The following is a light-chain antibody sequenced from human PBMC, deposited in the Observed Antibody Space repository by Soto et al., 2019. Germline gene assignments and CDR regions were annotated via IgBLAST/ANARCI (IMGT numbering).Light chain of an antibody. Sequence: EIVLTQSPDTLSLSPGERATLSCRASQSVSSDYLVWYQQKPGQAPRLLIYGASRRATGIPDRFVGSGSGTDFTLTINKLEPEDFVLYYCQQYGRSWTFGQGTKVEVK. CDR1: QSVSSDY. CDR2: GAS. J-gene: IGKJ1*01. CDR3: QQYGRSWT. V-gene: IGKV3-20*01.